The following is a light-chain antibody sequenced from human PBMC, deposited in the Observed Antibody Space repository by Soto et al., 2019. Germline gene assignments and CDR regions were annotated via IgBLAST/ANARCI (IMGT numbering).Light chain of an antibody. CDR1: SSDVGGYNF. V-gene: IGLV2-14*01. CDR3: SSYTSISTYV. J-gene: IGLJ1*01. Sequence: HSVLTQPASVSGSPGQSSTISCTGTSSDVGGYNFVSWYQQHPDKAPKLMIYDVTNRPSGVSNRFSGSKSGNTASLTISGLQAEDEADYYCSSYTSISTYVFGTGTKSPS. CDR2: DVT.